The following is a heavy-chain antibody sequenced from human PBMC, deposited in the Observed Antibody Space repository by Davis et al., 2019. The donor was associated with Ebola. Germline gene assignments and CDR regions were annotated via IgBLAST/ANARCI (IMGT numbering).Heavy chain of an antibody. Sequence: GGSLRLSCAASGFSVRSSYMSWVRQAPGKGLEWVSAISGSGGSTYYADSVKGRFTISRDNSKKTLYLQMNSLRAEDTAVYYCARATSMDVWGKGTTVTVSS. V-gene: IGHV3-23*01. CDR2: ISGSGGST. CDR1: GFSVRSSY. CDR3: ARATSMDV. J-gene: IGHJ6*04.